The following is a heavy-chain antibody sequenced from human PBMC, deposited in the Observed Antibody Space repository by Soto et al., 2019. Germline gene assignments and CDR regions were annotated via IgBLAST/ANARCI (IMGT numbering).Heavy chain of an antibody. D-gene: IGHD1-1*01. Sequence: QVQLVESGGGVVQPGRSLRLSCAASGFTFSTYAMHWVRQAPGKGLEGVAVILYDGSKKDYTDSVKGRFTISRDNAKNSLYLQMNSLRAEDTGVYYCARVNIAWNDVGAMDVWGQGTTVTVSS. CDR2: ILYDGSKK. V-gene: IGHV3-30-3*01. CDR3: ARVNIAWNDVGAMDV. J-gene: IGHJ6*02. CDR1: GFTFSTYA.